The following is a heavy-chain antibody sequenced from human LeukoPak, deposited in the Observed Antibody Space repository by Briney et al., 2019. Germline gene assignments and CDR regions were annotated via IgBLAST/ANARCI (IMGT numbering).Heavy chain of an antibody. CDR3: AAGYSSGWPFDY. J-gene: IGHJ4*02. V-gene: IGHV3-30*04. CDR2: ISYDGSNK. D-gene: IGHD6-19*01. Sequence: PGGSLRLSCAASGFTVSSYAMHWVRQAPGKGLEWVAVISYDGSNKYYADSVKGRFTISRDNSKNTLYLQMNSLRAEDTAVYCCAAGYSSGWPFDYWGQGTLVTVSS. CDR1: GFTVSSYA.